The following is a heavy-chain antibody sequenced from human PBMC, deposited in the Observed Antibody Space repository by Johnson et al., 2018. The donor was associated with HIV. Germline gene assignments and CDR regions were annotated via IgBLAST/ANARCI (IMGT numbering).Heavy chain of an antibody. J-gene: IGHJ3*02. CDR2: ISYGGTSK. Sequence: QVQLVESGGGVVQPGRSLRLSCAASGFTFSSYAMHWVRQAPGKGLEWVAVISYGGTSKYYADSVKGRFTISRDNSNNTLYLQINSLRAEDTAVYYCAKERSWAFEIWGQGTMVTVSS. CDR3: AKERSWAFEI. CDR1: GFTFSSYA. D-gene: IGHD7-27*01. V-gene: IGHV3-30*04.